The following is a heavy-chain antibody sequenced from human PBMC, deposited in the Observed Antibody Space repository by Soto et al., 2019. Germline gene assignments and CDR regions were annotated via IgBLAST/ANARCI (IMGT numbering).Heavy chain of an antibody. CDR3: ARRSSSWYFDY. Sequence: EVQLLESGGGLVQPGGSLRLSWAPLGFTFSSYAMNWFPQVPGKGLEWVSVISGSDGSTYYADSVKGRFTISRDNSKNTLNLQMNSLRAEDTAVYYCARRSSSWYFDYWGQGTLVTVSS. J-gene: IGHJ4*02. V-gene: IGHV3-23*01. CDR1: GFTFSSYA. D-gene: IGHD6-13*01. CDR2: ISGSDGST.